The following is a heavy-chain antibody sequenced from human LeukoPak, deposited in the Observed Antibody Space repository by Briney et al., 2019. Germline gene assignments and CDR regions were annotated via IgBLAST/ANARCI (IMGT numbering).Heavy chain of an antibody. CDR2: ISPSGGST. CDR1: GYTFTSNY. Sequence: ASVKVSCKAFGYTFTSNYMHWVRQAPGQGPEWMGVISPSGGSTTYAQKFQGRVTLTRDMSTSTDYLGLSSLRSEDTAVYYCARDNSVRDEAWWFNPWGQGTLVIVSS. V-gene: IGHV1-46*01. J-gene: IGHJ5*02. CDR3: ARDNSVRDEAWWFNP. D-gene: IGHD5-24*01.